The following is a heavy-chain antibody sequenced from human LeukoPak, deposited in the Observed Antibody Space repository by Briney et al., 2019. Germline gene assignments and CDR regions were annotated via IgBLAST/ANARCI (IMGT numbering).Heavy chain of an antibody. V-gene: IGHV3-48*03. CDR1: GFTLSNYE. D-gene: IGHD4-11*01. CDR2: ISSPGIST. J-gene: IGHJ5*02. CDR3: ARGRYSHLENWFDT. Sequence: GGSLGLSCAASGFTLSNYEMNWVRQAPGKGPEWLSYISSPGISTYYADSVKGRFTISRDNAKNSLSLQMNSLRAEDTAVYYCARGRYSHLENWFDTWGQGALVTVSS.